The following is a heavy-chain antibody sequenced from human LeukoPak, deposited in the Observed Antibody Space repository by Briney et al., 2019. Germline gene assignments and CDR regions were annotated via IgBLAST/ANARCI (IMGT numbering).Heavy chain of an antibody. Sequence: APVKVCCKASGYTFTSYGISLVLQAPVQGLEWIGCISAYNGNTNYAQKLQGRVTMTTDTSTSTAYMELRSLRSDDTAVYYCARAGQQGAYYDFWSGYYNSFFFDYWGQGTLVTVSS. V-gene: IGHV1-18*01. CDR3: ARAGQQGAYYDFWSGYYNSFFFDY. CDR2: ISAYNGNT. D-gene: IGHD3-3*01. CDR1: GYTFTSYG. J-gene: IGHJ4*02.